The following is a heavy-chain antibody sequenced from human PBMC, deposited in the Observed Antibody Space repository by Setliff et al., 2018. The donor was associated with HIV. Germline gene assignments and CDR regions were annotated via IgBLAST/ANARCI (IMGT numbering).Heavy chain of an antibody. V-gene: IGHV4-39*07. CDR3: ARDPWVRGVIMAPDY. D-gene: IGHD3-10*01. J-gene: IGHJ4*02. Sequence: SETLSVTCTVSGGSISSSSYYWGWIRQPPGKGLEWIGTIYYSGSTYYNTSLKSRVTISVDTSKNQFSLKLSSVTAADTAVYYCARDPWVRGVIMAPDYWGQGTPVTVSS. CDR2: IYYSGST. CDR1: GGSISSSSYY.